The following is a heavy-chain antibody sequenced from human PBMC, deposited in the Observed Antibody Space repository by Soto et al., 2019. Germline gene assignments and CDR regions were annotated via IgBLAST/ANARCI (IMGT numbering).Heavy chain of an antibody. CDR2: IYYSGST. D-gene: IGHD2-15*01. CDR3: ARVGCSGGSCYPPWFDP. J-gene: IGHJ5*02. V-gene: IGHV4-59*01. Sequence: SETLSLTCTVSGGSISSYYWSWIRQPPGEGLEWIGYIYYSGSTNYNPSLKSRVTISVDTSKNQFSLKLSSVTAADTAVYYCARVGCSGGSCYPPWFDPWGQGTLVTVSS. CDR1: GGSISSYY.